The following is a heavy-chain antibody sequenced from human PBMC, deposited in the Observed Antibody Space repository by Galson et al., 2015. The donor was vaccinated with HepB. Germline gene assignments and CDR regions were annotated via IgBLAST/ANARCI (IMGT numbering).Heavy chain of an antibody. J-gene: IGHJ4*02. Sequence: QSGAEVKKPGESLRISCKGSGYSFTSYWISWVRQMPGKGLEWMGRIDPSDSYTNYSPSFQGHVTISADKSISTAYLQWSSLKASDTAMYYCARVGEDIVVVPASFDYWGQGTLVTVSS. V-gene: IGHV5-10-1*01. CDR1: GYSFTSYW. CDR3: ARVGEDIVVVPASFDY. D-gene: IGHD2-2*01. CDR2: IDPSDSYT.